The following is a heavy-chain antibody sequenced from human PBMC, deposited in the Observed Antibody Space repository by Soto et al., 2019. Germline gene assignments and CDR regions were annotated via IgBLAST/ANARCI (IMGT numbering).Heavy chain of an antibody. V-gene: IGHV4-59*08. Sequence: QVQLQESGPGLVKPSETLSLTCTVSGGSIGNYYWSWIQQSPGKGLEWIGYVYNSGRPNYNPSLNSRVSMSLDMSKNQFSLRLSSVTAADTALYYCARQPGDMTNAFMYVWGKGTSVTVSS. D-gene: IGHD3-10*01. CDR3: ARQPGDMTNAFMYV. CDR2: VYNSGRP. CDR1: GGSIGNYY. J-gene: IGHJ6*03.